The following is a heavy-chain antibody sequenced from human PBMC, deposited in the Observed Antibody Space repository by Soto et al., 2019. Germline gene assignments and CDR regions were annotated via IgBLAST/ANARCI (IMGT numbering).Heavy chain of an antibody. V-gene: IGHV4-31*03. CDR2: IYYSGSA. J-gene: IGHJ6*02. D-gene: IGHD3-22*01. Sequence: QVQLQESGPGLVKPSETLSLTCSVFGGSISSGGYYWSWIRQHPGKGLEWIGYIYYSGSAYYNPSLKSRVTISVDMSKNQFSLRLSSVTAADTAVYYCARDQWDYENFYCIDVWGQGTTVTVS. CDR3: ARDQWDYENFYCIDV. CDR1: GGSISSGGYY.